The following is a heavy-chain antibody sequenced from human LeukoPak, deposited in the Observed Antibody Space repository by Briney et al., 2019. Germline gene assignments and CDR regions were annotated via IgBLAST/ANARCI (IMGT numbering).Heavy chain of an antibody. CDR1: GFTFSNYA. Sequence: GGSLRLSCVASGFTFSNYAMSWVRQAPGKGLDWVSVISGSAGKIRYAGSVKGRFAISRDNSENTVYLQMNSLRAEDTAVYYCAKDEYYYDSSGYYSNWGQGTLVTVSS. CDR2: ISGSAGKI. CDR3: AKDEYYYDSSGYYSN. J-gene: IGHJ4*02. V-gene: IGHV3-23*01. D-gene: IGHD3-22*01.